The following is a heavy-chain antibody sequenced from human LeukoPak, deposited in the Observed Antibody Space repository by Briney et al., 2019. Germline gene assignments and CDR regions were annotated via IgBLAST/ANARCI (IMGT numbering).Heavy chain of an antibody. D-gene: IGHD6-19*01. Sequence: SETLSLTCTVSGGSISNYYWRWIRQPAGKGLEWIGRIYSRGSTNYNPSLQSRLTMSVDTSKNQISLRLNSVTAADTAVYYCARDPMAGTFRAFDIWGQGTMVTVSS. J-gene: IGHJ3*02. CDR1: GGSISNYY. CDR3: ARDPMAGTFRAFDI. CDR2: IYSRGST. V-gene: IGHV4-4*07.